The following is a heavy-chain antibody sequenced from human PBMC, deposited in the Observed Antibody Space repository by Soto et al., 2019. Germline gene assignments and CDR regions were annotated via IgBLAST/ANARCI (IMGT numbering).Heavy chain of an antibody. CDR1: GGSISSGGYY. J-gene: IGHJ5*02. V-gene: IGHV4-31*03. D-gene: IGHD3-22*01. Sequence: SETLSLTCTVSGGSISSGGYYWSWIRQHPGKGLEWIGYIYYSGSTYYNPSLKSRVTISVDTSKNQFSLKLSSVTAADTAVYYCARAHYYDSSGLPFDPWGQGTLVTVSS. CDR3: ARAHYYDSSGLPFDP. CDR2: IYYSGST.